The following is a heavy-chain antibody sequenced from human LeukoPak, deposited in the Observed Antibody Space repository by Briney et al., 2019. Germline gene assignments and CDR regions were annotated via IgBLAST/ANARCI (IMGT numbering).Heavy chain of an antibody. J-gene: IGHJ4*02. V-gene: IGHV3-23*01. D-gene: IGHD1-14*01. Sequence: GGSLRLSCVASGFTFSKYTMSWVRQAPGKGLEWVSGIYGGGSGSTFYAESVKGRFTISRDNSKNTLYLQMNSLRDEDTAMYYCAKDFTPDGIWDIDYWGRGTLITVSS. CDR1: GFTFSKYT. CDR3: AKDFTPDGIWDIDY. CDR2: IYGGGSGST.